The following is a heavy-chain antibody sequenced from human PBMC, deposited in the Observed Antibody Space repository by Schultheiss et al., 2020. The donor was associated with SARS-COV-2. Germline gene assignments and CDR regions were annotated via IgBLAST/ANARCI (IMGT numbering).Heavy chain of an antibody. Sequence: GGSLRLSCAASGFTFSSYAMNWVRQAPGKGLEWVSSISSSSSYIYYADSVKGRFTISRDNAKNSLYLQMNNLRAEDTAVYYCAREYCSGGSCYHLSYYYYGMDVWGQGTTVTVSS. V-gene: IGHV3-21*01. CDR3: AREYCSGGSCYHLSYYYYGMDV. CDR2: ISSSSSYI. J-gene: IGHJ6*02. CDR1: GFTFSSYA. D-gene: IGHD2-15*01.